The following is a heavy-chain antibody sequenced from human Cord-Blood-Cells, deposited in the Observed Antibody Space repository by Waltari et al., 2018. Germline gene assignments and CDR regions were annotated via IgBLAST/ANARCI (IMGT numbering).Heavy chain of an antibody. CDR2: LNHSGST. CDR1: GGSFSGYY. Sequence: QVQLQQWGAGLLKPSETLSLTCAVYGGSFSGYYWSWIRQPPGKGLEWIGELNHSGSTNYTPPLMSRVTISVDTSKNQFSLKLGSVTAADTAVYYCARDWGGSYWYFDLWGRGTLVTVSS. CDR3: ARDWGGSYWYFDL. J-gene: IGHJ2*01. V-gene: IGHV4-34*01. D-gene: IGHD7-27*01.